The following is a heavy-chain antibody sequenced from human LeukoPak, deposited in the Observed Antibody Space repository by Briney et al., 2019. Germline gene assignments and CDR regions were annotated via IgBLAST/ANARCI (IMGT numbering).Heavy chain of an antibody. V-gene: IGHV4-30-4*01. CDR2: IYYSGST. J-gene: IGHJ3*02. CDR1: GGSISSGDYY. Sequence: TSETLSLTCTVSGGSISSGDYYWSWIRQPPGKGLEWIGYIYYSGSTYYSPSLKSRVTISVDTSKNQFSLKLSSVTAADTAVYYCARVHGDKRLDAFDIWAKGQWSPSPQ. CDR3: ARVHGDKRLDAFDI. D-gene: IGHD4-23*01.